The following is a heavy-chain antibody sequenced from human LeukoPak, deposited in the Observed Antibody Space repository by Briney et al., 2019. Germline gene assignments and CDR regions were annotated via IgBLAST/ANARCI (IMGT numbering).Heavy chain of an antibody. J-gene: IGHJ4*02. CDR3: ARYFDWLSEAYYFDY. CDR1: GGSISSSSYY. D-gene: IGHD3-9*01. V-gene: IGHV4-39*07. CDR2: INHSGST. Sequence: PSETLSLTCTVSGGSISSSSYYWSWIRQPPGKGLEWIGEINHSGSTNYNPSLKSRVTISVDTSKNQFSLKLSSVTAADTAVYYCARYFDWLSEAYYFDYWGQGTLVTVSS.